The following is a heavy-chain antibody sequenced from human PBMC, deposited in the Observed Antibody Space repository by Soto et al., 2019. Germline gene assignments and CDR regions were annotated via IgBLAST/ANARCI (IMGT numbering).Heavy chain of an antibody. CDR1: GYTFTGYY. CDR3: ARETRTPKWLRSTYYYYGMDV. D-gene: IGHD5-12*01. V-gene: IGHV1-2*04. Sequence: ASVKVSCKASGYTFTGYYMHWVRQAPGQGLEWMGWINPNSGGTNYAQKFQGWVTMTRDTSISTAYMELSRLRSDDTAVYYCARETRTPKWLRSTYYYYGMDVWGQGTTVTVSS. J-gene: IGHJ6*02. CDR2: INPNSGGT.